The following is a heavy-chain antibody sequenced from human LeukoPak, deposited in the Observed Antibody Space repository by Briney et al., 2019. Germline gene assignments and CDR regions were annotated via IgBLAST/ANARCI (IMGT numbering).Heavy chain of an antibody. CDR3: ARESLPYGGNSFGHYYGMDV. D-gene: IGHD4-23*01. J-gene: IGHJ6*02. V-gene: IGHV1-69*13. CDR1: GGTFSSYA. Sequence: SVTVSCTASGGTFSSYAISWVRQAPGQGLEWMGQIIPMLGTASYAQRFQGRVTLTADESTSTAYMELSSLRSEDTAVYYCARESLPYGGNSFGHYYGMDVWGQGTTVTVS. CDR2: IIPMLGTA.